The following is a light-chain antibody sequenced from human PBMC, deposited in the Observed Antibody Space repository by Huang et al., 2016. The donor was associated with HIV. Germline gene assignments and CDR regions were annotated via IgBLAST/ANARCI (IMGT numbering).Light chain of an antibody. V-gene: IGKV3-20*01. CDR1: QIISSAF. Sequence: EALLTQSPDTLSLSPGERATLSCRASQIISSAFVAWYQQKPGQAPRLLIYGASNRATGIPDRFSGSGSGTDFTLIISRLEPEDFAVHYCQQYGYSPLFTFGPGTKVDIK. CDR3: QQYGYSPLFT. CDR2: GAS. J-gene: IGKJ3*01.